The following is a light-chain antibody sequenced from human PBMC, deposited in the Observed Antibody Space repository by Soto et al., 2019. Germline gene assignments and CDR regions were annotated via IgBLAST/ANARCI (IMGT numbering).Light chain of an antibody. CDR2: SNN. V-gene: IGLV1-44*01. Sequence: QSVLTQPPSASGTPGQRVTISCYGSSSNIGSNTVNWYQQLPGTSPKLLIYSNNQRPSGVPDRFSGSKSGTSASLAISGLQSEDEYDYYCAAWDDSLNGHVVFGGGTKVNGL. CDR3: AAWDDSLNGHVV. CDR1: SSNIGSNT. J-gene: IGLJ2*01.